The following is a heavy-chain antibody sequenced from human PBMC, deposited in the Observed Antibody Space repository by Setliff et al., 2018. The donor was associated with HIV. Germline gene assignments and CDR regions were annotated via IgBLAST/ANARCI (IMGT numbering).Heavy chain of an antibody. J-gene: IGHJ4*02. CDR2: IYVSGHT. V-gene: IGHV4-4*07. CDR3: AKGLRDYTIDFYLVGFDS. Sequence: ASETLSLTCTVSGASISSYYWSWIRQPAGKGLEWIGRIYVSGHTDYNPSLKSRVTMSLDTSKNQLSLKLSSVTAADTAVYYCAKGLRDYTIDFYLVGFDSWGQGTPVTVSS. CDR1: GASISSYY. D-gene: IGHD3-16*01.